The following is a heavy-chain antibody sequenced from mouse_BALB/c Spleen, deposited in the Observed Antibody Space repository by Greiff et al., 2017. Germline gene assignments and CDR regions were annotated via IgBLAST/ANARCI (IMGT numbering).Heavy chain of an antibody. Sequence: QVQLQQSGAELVRPGTSLKLSCTASGYAFTNYLIEWVKQTPGQGLEWIGVINPGSGGTNYNETIKGKVTLTADKPSITDYMQLSSLTSDDSAVYFCATITTVEAREVWGAGTTVTVSS. CDR2: INPGSGGT. CDR1: GYAFTNYL. D-gene: IGHD1-1*01. CDR3: ATITTVEAREV. J-gene: IGHJ1*01. V-gene: IGHV1-54*01.